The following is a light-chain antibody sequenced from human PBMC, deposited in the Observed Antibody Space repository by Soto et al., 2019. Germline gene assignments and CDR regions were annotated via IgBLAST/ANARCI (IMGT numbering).Light chain of an antibody. CDR3: SSYTSSSSYV. CDR2: DVS. CDR1: SSDVGAYNS. V-gene: IGLV2-14*01. Sequence: QSVLTQPASLSGSPGQSIAISCTGTSSDVGAYNSVSWYQQYPGKAPKLMIHDVSNRPSGVSDRFSGSKSGNTASLTISGLQAEDEADYYCSSYTSSSSYVFGSGTKVTVL. J-gene: IGLJ1*01.